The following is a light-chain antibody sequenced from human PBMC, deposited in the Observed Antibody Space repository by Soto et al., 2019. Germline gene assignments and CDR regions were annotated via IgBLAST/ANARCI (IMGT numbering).Light chain of an antibody. Sequence: EIVLTQSPGTLSLSPGERATLSCRASQSVSVNYLAWYQQKPGQAPRLLIYDASNRATGIPDRFSGSGSGTDFTLTISRLEPEDFAVYYCQQYGSSPPTFGQGTKLEIK. CDR3: QQYGSSPPT. V-gene: IGKV3-20*01. J-gene: IGKJ2*01. CDR2: DAS. CDR1: QSVSVNY.